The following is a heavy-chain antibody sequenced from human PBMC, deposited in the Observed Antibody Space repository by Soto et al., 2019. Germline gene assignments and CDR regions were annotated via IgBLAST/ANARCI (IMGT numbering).Heavy chain of an antibody. CDR3: ARGITLVRGVTQNNWFDP. D-gene: IGHD3-10*01. Sequence: ASVKVSCKASGYTFTSYGISWVRQAPGRGLEWMGWISAYNGNTNYAQKLQGRVTMTTDTSTSTAYMELRSLRSDDTAVYYCARGITLVRGVTQNNWFDPWGQGTLVTV. J-gene: IGHJ5*02. V-gene: IGHV1-18*04. CDR2: ISAYNGNT. CDR1: GYTFTSYG.